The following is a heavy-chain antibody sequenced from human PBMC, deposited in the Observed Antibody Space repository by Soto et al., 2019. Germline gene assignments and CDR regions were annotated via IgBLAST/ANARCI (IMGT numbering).Heavy chain of an antibody. CDR1: GFTFRNAW. V-gene: IGHV3-15*07. J-gene: IGHJ4*02. Sequence: GGSLRLSCAASGFTFRNAWMNCVRQATRKALEWVGRIKSKTDSGTTDYAALVKDRFTVSRDDSKNTRNLQMNSLKTEDTAVYYCTTDPLYGAGSYHPPNYDSWGQGTLVTVSS. CDR3: TTDPLYGAGSYHPPNYDS. D-gene: IGHD3-10*01. CDR2: IKSKTDSGTT.